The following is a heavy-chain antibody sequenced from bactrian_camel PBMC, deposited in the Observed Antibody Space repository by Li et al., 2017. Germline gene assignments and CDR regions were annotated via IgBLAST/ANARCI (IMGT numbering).Heavy chain of an antibody. CDR1: RYTGNGYC. J-gene: IGHJ4*01. CDR2: IDSGGIRP. CDR3: AADRRIASLSCLTDDTVY. D-gene: IGHD1*01. V-gene: IGHV3S1*01. Sequence: HVQLVESGGGSVQAGGSLRLSCAVSRYTGNGYCMGWFRQAPGREREGVARIDSGGIRPVYADSVKGRFTISQDSATNTVYLQMNSLRVDDAAMYYCAADRRIASLSCLTDDTVYWGQAPHVTV.